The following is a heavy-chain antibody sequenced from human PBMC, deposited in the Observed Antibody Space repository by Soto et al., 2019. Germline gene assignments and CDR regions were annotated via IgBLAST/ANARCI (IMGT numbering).Heavy chain of an antibody. V-gene: IGHV3-74*01. CDR3: ARGWVERLPRQPPSDY. CDR2: INEDGRST. D-gene: IGHD3-3*01. Sequence: EVQLVESGGGLVQPGGSLRLSCAASGISLSAYWMHWVRQVPGKGLEGIARINEDGRSTSYMDSVKGRFTISRDNARDTLYLQMNSLRLEDTAVYYCARGWVERLPRQPPSDYWGQGTLVTVSS. CDR1: GISLSAYW. J-gene: IGHJ4*02.